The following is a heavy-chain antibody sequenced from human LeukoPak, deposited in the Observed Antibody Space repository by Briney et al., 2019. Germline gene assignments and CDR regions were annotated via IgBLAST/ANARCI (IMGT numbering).Heavy chain of an antibody. CDR1: GFTFSAYA. Sequence: GGSLRLSCAASGFTFSAYAMGWVRQAPGRGLEWVSGISWNSGSIGYADSVKGRFTISRDNAKNSLYLQMNSLRAEDTALYYCAKEYIGGATVNWFDPWGQGTLVTVSS. V-gene: IGHV3-9*01. J-gene: IGHJ5*02. CDR3: AKEYIGGATVNWFDP. D-gene: IGHD1-26*01. CDR2: ISWNSGSI.